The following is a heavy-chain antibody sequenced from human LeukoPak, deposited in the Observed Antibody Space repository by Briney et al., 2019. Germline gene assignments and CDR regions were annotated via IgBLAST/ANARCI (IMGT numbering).Heavy chain of an antibody. Sequence: GGSLRPSCAASGFTFSSHWMHWVRQAPGKGLVWVSRINGDGSSTSYADSVKGRFTISRDNAKNTMYLQMNSLRAEDTAVYFCARGPGGGSGSYYVGDYWGQGTLVTVSS. D-gene: IGHD3-22*01. J-gene: IGHJ4*02. CDR2: INGDGSST. V-gene: IGHV3-74*01. CDR1: GFTFSSHW. CDR3: ARGPGGGSGSYYVGDY.